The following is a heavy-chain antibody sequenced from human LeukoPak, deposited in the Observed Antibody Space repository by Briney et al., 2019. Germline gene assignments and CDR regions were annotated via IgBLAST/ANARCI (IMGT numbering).Heavy chain of an antibody. D-gene: IGHD5-24*01. CDR1: GYTFTGYY. CDR3: ARDKKMATSLFDY. J-gene: IGHJ4*02. Sequence: ASVKVSCKTSGYTFTGYYLFWVRQAPGQGLEWMGWISAYNGNTNYAQKFQGRVTMTTDTSTSTAYMELRSLRSDDTALYYCARDKKMATSLFDYWGQGTLVTVSS. V-gene: IGHV1-18*04. CDR2: ISAYNGNT.